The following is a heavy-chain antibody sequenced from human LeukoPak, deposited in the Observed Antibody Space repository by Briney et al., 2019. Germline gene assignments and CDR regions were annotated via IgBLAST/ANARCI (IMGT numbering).Heavy chain of an antibody. V-gene: IGHV3-21*05. Sequence: GGSLRLSCAASGFTFSSYAMHWVRQAPGKGLGWLAYIRGSFSDIYYADSVKGRFTISRDNAKNSLFLQMNGPRPEDTDLYYCATDPRLLIYWGQGTVVTVSS. CDR3: ATDPRLLIY. D-gene: IGHD2-21*01. CDR1: GFTFSSYA. J-gene: IGHJ4*02. CDR2: IRGSFSDI.